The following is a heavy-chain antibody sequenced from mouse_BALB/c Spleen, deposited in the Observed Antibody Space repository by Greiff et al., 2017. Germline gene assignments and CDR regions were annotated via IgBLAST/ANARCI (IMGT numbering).Heavy chain of an antibody. J-gene: IGHJ2*01. CDR2: INPSTGYT. V-gene: IGHV1-7*01. CDR1: GYTFTSYW. CDR3: ARETARATFYFDY. D-gene: IGHD3-2*01. Sequence: VQLQQSGAELAKPGASVKMSCKASGYTFTSYWMHWVKQRPGQGLEWIGYINPSTGYTEYNQKFKDKATLTADKSSSTAYMQLSSLTSEDSAVYYCARETARATFYFDYWGQGTTLTVSS.